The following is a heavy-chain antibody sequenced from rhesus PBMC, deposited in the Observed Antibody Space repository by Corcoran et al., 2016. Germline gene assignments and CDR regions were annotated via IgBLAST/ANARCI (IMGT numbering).Heavy chain of an antibody. CDR2: IYGSIEST. J-gene: IGHJ4*01. D-gene: IGHD3-16*01. V-gene: IGHV4-169*01. Sequence: QLQLQESGPGLVKPSETLSVTCAVSGGSISSSYRSWIRQAPGKGLEWIGFIYGSIESTDYNPALTSRVTLTVDTSKDQLSLKLTSVTTADTAVYYCARGRYYSGSYFDYWGQGVLVTVSS. CDR1: GGSISSSY. CDR3: ARGRYYSGSYFDY.